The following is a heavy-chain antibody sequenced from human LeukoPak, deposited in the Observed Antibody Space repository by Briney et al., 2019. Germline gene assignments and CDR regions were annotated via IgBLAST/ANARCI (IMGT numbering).Heavy chain of an antibody. CDR2: IKQDGSEK. CDR1: GFIFNNYW. D-gene: IGHD3-16*01. J-gene: IGHJ6*02. V-gene: IGHV3-7*03. CDR3: ARAGGSRYYYAMDV. Sequence: PGGSLRLSCAASGFIFNNYWMSWVRQAPGKGLEWVANIKQDGSEKYYVDSVKGRFTISRDNAENSLYLQMNSLRAEDTAFYYCARAGGSRYYYAMDVWGQGTTVTVSS.